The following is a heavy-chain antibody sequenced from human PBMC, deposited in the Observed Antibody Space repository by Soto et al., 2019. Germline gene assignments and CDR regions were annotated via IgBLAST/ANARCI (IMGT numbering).Heavy chain of an antibody. Sequence: GGSLRLSCAASGFTFSSNWMHWVRQAPGKGLVWVSRIDSDGSNTFYADSVKGRFTISRDNAKNTPYIQMNSLRAEDTAVYYCATGVVAAQRWFDYWGQGTQVTVSS. CDR1: GFTFSSNW. D-gene: IGHD6-6*01. V-gene: IGHV3-74*01. J-gene: IGHJ4*02. CDR3: ATGVVAAQRWFDY. CDR2: IDSDGSNT.